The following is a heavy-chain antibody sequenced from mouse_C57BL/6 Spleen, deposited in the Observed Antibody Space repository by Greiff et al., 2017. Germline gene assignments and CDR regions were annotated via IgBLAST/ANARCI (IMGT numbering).Heavy chain of an antibody. CDR3: ASGDSNHWYVDV. CDR1: GYTFTSYW. Sequence: QVQLQQPGAELVRPGSSVKLSCKASGYTFTSYWMHWVKQRPIQGLEWIGNIDPSDSETHYNQKFKDKATLTVDKSSSTAYMQLSSLTSEDSAVYYGASGDSNHWYVDVWGTGTTVTVSS. J-gene: IGHJ1*03. CDR2: IDPSDSET. D-gene: IGHD2-5*01. V-gene: IGHV1-52*01.